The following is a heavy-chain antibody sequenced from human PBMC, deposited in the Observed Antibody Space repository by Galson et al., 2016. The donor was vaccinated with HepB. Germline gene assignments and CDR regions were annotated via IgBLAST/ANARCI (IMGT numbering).Heavy chain of an antibody. Sequence: GTFSTYAFVWVRQAPGQGLEWMGGILPIFARANYAQRFQGRLTLTADESTSTAYMDLTSLRLEDAAIYYCASRRGDSDSGWLTGFDYWGQGTVVTVSS. J-gene: IGHJ4*02. D-gene: IGHD6-19*01. CDR1: GTFSTYA. CDR2: ILPIFARA. V-gene: IGHV1-69*01. CDR3: ASRRGDSDSGWLTGFDY.